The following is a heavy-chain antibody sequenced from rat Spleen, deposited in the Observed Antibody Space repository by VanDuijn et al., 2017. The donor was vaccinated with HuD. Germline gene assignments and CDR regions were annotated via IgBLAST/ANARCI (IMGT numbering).Heavy chain of an antibody. V-gene: IGHV5-29*01. Sequence: EVQLVESGGGLVQPGRSLKLSCAASGFTFNNYVMTWVRQAPTEGLEWVATISYDGISTYYRDSVRGRFTISNNNAESTLYLQMDSLRSEDTATYYCARENYYSGDYWGQGVMVTVSS. D-gene: IGHD1-1*01. J-gene: IGHJ2*01. CDR2: ISYDGIST. CDR1: GFTFNNYV. CDR3: ARENYYSGDY.